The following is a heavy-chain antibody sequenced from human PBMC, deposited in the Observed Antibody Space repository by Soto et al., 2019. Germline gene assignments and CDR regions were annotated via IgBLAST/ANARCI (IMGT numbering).Heavy chain of an antibody. V-gene: IGHV5-10-1*01. D-gene: IGHD2-2*01. CDR3: ARIYCSTTACDGWFDP. Sequence: PGESLKISCTGFGYTFTTFWISWVRQMPGKGPEWMGRIDPGDTYATYSPPFQGHVTISADKATSTAYLQWSSLKASDTAMYFCARIYCSTTACDGWFDPWGQGTLVTVSS. CDR1: GYTFTTFW. CDR2: IDPGDTYA. J-gene: IGHJ5*02.